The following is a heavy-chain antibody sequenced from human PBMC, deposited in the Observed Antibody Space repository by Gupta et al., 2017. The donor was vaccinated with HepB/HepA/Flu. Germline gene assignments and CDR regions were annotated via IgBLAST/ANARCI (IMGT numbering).Heavy chain of an antibody. Sequence: QVQLQQWGAGLLKPSETLSLTCAVYGGSFSGYYWSWIRQPPGKGLEWIWEINHSGSTNYNPSLKSRVTISVDTSKNQFSLKLSSVTAADTAVYYCANSYGDGVDYWGQGTLVTVSS. D-gene: IGHD5-18*01. V-gene: IGHV4-34*01. CDR2: INHSGST. CDR3: ANSYGDGVDY. CDR1: GGSFSGYY. J-gene: IGHJ4*02.